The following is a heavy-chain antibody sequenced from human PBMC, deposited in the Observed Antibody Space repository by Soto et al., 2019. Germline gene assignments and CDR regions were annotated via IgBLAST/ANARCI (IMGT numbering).Heavy chain of an antibody. J-gene: IGHJ4*02. CDR2: ISAYKGKK. CDR3: ARGGWHTAMVKVDY. Sequence: ASVKVSCKASGYTFTSYGISWVRQAPGQGLEWKGWISAYKGKKKYAQKLQGRVTMTTDTSTSTAYMELRSLRSYDTAVYYCARGGWHTAMVKVDYWGQGTLVTVSS. D-gene: IGHD5-18*01. CDR1: GYTFTSYG. V-gene: IGHV1-18*01.